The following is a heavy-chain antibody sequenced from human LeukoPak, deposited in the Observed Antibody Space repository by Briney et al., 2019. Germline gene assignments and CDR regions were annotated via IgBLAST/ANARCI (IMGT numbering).Heavy chain of an antibody. CDR2: ISSSGSTI. CDR3: ARDPEIAVAEGDFDY. J-gene: IGHJ4*02. D-gene: IGHD6-19*01. CDR1: RFSFSSYE. Sequence: GGSLRLSCAASRFSFSSYEMNWVRQAPGKGLEWVSYISSSGSTIYYADSVKGRFTISRDNAKNSLYLQMNSLRVEDTAVYYCARDPEIAVAEGDFDYWGQGTLVTVSS. V-gene: IGHV3-48*03.